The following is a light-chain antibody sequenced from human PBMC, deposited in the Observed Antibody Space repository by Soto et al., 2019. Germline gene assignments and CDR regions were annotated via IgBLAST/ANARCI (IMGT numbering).Light chain of an antibody. CDR2: DVS. V-gene: IGLV2-14*01. J-gene: IGLJ1*01. CDR3: SSYTSSNTPV. Sequence: QSALTQPSSVSGSPGQSITISCNGTSSDIGGYDYVSWYQQHPGKAPKVIIYDVSNRPSGVSNRFSASKSGSTASLTISGLQAEDEADYYCSSYTSSNTPVFGSGTKLTVL. CDR1: SSDIGGYDY.